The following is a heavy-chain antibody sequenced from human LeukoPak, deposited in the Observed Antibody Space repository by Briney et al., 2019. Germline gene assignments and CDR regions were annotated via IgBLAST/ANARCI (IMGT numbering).Heavy chain of an antibody. CDR3: ATLGIAAAGTRNWFDP. CDR2: IIPILGIA. CDR1: GGTFSSYA. D-gene: IGHD6-13*01. Sequence: ASVKVSCKASGGTFSSYAISWVRQAPGQGLEWMGRIIPILGIANYAQKFQGRVTITADKSTSTAYMELSSLRSEDTAVYCCATLGIAAAGTRNWFDPWGQGTLVTVSS. J-gene: IGHJ5*02. V-gene: IGHV1-69*04.